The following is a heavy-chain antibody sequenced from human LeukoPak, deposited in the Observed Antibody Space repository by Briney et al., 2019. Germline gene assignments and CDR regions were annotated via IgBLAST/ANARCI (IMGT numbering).Heavy chain of an antibody. CDR2: IYYSGST. D-gene: IGHD2-2*01. J-gene: IGHJ6*02. CDR1: GGSISSYY. CDR3: ARALPAAIPDGMDV. V-gene: IGHV4-59*01. Sequence: SETLSLTCTVSGGSISSYYWSWIRQPPGKGLEWIGYIYYSGSTNYNPSLKSRVTISVDTSKNQFSLKLSSVTAADTAVYYCARALPAAIPDGMDVWGQGTTVTVS.